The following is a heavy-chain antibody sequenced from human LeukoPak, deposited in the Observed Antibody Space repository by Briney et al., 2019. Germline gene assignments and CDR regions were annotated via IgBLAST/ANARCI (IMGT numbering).Heavy chain of an antibody. V-gene: IGHV3-21*01. CDR1: GVTFSSYS. CDR2: ISSSSSYI. Sequence: GGSLRLSCAASGVTFSSYSMNWVRQAPGKGLEWVSSISSSSSYIYYADSVKGRFTISRDNAKNSLYLQMNSLRAADTAVYYCASVDYYGSGNYYNDVDYWGQGTLVTVSS. D-gene: IGHD3-10*01. J-gene: IGHJ4*02. CDR3: ASVDYYGSGNYYNDVDY.